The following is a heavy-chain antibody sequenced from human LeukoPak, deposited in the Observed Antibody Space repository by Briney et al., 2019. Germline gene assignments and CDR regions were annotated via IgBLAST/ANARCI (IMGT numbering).Heavy chain of an antibody. CDR1: GDSVSSKSAS. J-gene: IGHJ6*02. Sequence: SQTLSLTCAISGDSVSSKSASWNWIRQSPSRGLEWLGRTYLRSKWFNDYAVSVKSRITVNPDTSKNQFSLHLTSVTPDDTAVYYCARKDGGRDGMDVWGQGTTVTVSS. CDR2: TYLRSKWFN. D-gene: IGHD4-23*01. CDR3: ARKDGGRDGMDV. V-gene: IGHV6-1*01.